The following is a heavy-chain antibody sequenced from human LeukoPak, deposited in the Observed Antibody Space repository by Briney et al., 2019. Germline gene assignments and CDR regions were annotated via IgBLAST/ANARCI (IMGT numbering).Heavy chain of an antibody. CDR1: GYTFTSYG. V-gene: IGHV1-18*01. CDR3: ARGARITIFGVVNYNWFDP. Sequence: ASVKVSCKASGYTFTSYGISWVRQAPGQGLEWMGWISAYNGNTNYAQKLQGRVTMTTGTSTSTAYMELRSLRSEDTAVYYCARGARITIFGVVNYNWFDPWGQGTLVTVSS. D-gene: IGHD3-3*01. CDR2: ISAYNGNT. J-gene: IGHJ5*02.